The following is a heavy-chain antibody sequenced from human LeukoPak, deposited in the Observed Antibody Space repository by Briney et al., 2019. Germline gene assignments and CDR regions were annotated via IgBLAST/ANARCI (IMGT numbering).Heavy chain of an antibody. Sequence: GGSLRLSCAASGFTFSSYAMSWVRQAPGKGLEWVSAISGSGGSTYYADSVKGRFTISGDNSKNTLYLQMNSLRAEDTAVYYCAKDWIVVVPAADFDPWGQGTLVTVSS. V-gene: IGHV3-23*01. J-gene: IGHJ5*02. CDR3: AKDWIVVVPAADFDP. CDR1: GFTFSSYA. D-gene: IGHD2-2*01. CDR2: ISGSGGST.